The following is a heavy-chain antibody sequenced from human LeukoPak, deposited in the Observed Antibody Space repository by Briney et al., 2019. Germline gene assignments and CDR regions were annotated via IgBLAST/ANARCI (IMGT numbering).Heavy chain of an antibody. CDR2: ISYDGSNK. CDR1: GFTFSSYW. CDR3: AKDPLITMVRGVISDC. D-gene: IGHD3-10*01. Sequence: GGSLRLSCAASGFTFSSYWMSWVRQAPGKGLEWVAVISYDGSNKYYADSVKGRFTISRDNSKNTLYLQMNSLRAEDTAVYYCAKDPLITMVRGVISDCWGQGTLVTVSS. J-gene: IGHJ4*02. V-gene: IGHV3-30*18.